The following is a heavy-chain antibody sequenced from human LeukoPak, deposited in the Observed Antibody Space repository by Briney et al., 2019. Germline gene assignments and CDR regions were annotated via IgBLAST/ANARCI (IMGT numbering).Heavy chain of an antibody. J-gene: IGHJ6*03. D-gene: IGHD6-13*01. CDR3: ARVAAACTGIFVNCYYSMDI. CDR1: GFTFSSYE. Sequence: PGGSLRLSCAASGFTFSSYEMHWVRQAPGQGLEWASYISSSGSSIYYAHSLQGRFTISRDNAKNSWDQQMNSLRVEDTAVYYCARVAAACTGIFVNCYYSMDIWGKGTTVTISS. CDR2: ISSSGSSI. V-gene: IGHV3-48*03.